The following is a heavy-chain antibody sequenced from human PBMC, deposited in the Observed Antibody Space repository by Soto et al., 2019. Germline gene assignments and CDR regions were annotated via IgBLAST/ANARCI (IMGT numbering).Heavy chain of an antibody. Sequence: SETLSLTCTVSGGSISSYYWSWIRQPPGKGLEWMGYIYYSGSTSYNPSLKSRVSISVDTSKNQFSLKLSSFTAAATAVYHCVRHGNFAPLTAYGMDVWVHKTTVTLS. V-gene: IGHV4-59*01. D-gene: IGHD3-9*01. CDR1: GGSISSYY. CDR2: IYYSGST. J-gene: IGHJ6*02. CDR3: VRHGNFAPLTAYGMDV.